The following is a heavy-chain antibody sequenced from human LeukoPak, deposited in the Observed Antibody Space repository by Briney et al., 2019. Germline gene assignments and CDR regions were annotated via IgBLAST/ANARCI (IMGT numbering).Heavy chain of an antibody. D-gene: IGHD2-15*01. V-gene: IGHV1-46*01. CDR2: VNPRDGST. J-gene: IGHJ4*02. CDR1: GHTFSNYY. CDR3: GRGREYGGYQEYYFDS. Sequence: GASVKVSCKASGHTFSNYYLNWVRQAPGQGLEWMGIVNPRDGSTSYAQKFRGRVTMTRDTSTTTVYMELDSLRSEDTAVYFCGRGREYGGYQEYYFDSWGQGTLVSVSS.